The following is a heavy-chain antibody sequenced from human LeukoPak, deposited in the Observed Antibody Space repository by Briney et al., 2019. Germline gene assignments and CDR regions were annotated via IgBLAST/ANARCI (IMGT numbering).Heavy chain of an antibody. CDR1: GGSFSGYY. CDR2: INHSGST. D-gene: IGHD6-13*01. J-gene: IGHJ5*02. CDR3: ARVLPWAAGTWDWFDP. Sequence: SETLSLTCAVYGGSFSGYYWSWIRQPPGKGLEWIGEINHSGSTNYNPSLKSRVTISVDTSKNQFSLKLSSVTAADTAVYYCARVLPWAAGTWDWFDPWGQGTLVTVSS. V-gene: IGHV4-34*01.